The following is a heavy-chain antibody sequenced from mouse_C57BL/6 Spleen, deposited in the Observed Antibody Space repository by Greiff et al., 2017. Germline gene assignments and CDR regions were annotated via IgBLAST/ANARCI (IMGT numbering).Heavy chain of an antibody. D-gene: IGHD1-1*01. CDR2: IYPGSGST. J-gene: IGHJ1*03. Sequence: QVKLQQPGAELVKPGASVKLSCTASGFTFTSYWITWVTQRPGKGLEWIADIYPGSGSTNYNEKFKSKATLTVDTSSSTAYMQLSSLTSEDSAVYYCAYYGSSPNWYFDVWGTGTTVTVSS. CDR1: GFTFTSYW. CDR3: AYYGSSPNWYFDV. V-gene: IGHV1-55*01.